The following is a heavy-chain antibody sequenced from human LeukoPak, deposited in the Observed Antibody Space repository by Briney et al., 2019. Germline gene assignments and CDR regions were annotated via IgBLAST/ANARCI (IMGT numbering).Heavy chain of an antibody. CDR1: GFTFSSYE. CDR2: VSGSGAHT. CDR3: ARDIVLIAVAVRGPFDI. D-gene: IGHD6-19*01. V-gene: IGHV3-21*04. Sequence: GGSLRLSCAASGFTFSSYEMNWVRQAPGKGLQWVSAVSGSGAHTYYADSVKGRFTISRDNAKNSLYLQMNSLRAEDTALYYCARDIVLIAVAVRGPFDIWGQGTMVTVSS. J-gene: IGHJ3*02.